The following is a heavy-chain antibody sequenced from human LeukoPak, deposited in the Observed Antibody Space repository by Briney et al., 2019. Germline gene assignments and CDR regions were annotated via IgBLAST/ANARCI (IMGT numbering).Heavy chain of an antibody. CDR3: ATDFGARGAFDY. CDR2: FDPEDGET. V-gene: IGHV1-24*01. CDR1: GYTLTELS. J-gene: IGHJ4*02. D-gene: IGHD3-10*01. Sequence: ASVKVSCKVSGYTLTELSMRWVRQAPGKGLEWMGGFDPEDGETIYAQKFQGRVTMTEDTSTDTAYMELSSLRSEDTAVYYCATDFGARGAFDYWGQGTLVTVSS.